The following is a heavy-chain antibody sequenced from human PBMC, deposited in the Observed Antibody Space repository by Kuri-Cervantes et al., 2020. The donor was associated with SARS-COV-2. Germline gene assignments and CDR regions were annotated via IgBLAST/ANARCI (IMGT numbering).Heavy chain of an antibody. CDR3: ARLHLGADFEVDY. D-gene: IGHD3-3*01. Sequence: GESLKISCAASGFTFSSYSMNWVRQAPGKGLEWVSYISSSSTIYYADSVKGRFTISRDNAKNSLYLQMNSLRAEDTAVYYCARLHLGADFEVDYWGQGTLVTVSS. CDR2: ISSSSTI. V-gene: IGHV3-48*01. CDR1: GFTFSSYS. J-gene: IGHJ4*02.